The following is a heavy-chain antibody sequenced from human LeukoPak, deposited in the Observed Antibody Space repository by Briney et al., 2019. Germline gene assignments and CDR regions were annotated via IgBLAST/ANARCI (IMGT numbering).Heavy chain of an antibody. CDR1: GFTFSSYA. V-gene: IGHV3-30-3*01. D-gene: IGHD6-13*01. Sequence: PGRSLRLSCAASGFTFSSYAMHWVRQAPGKGLEWVAVISYDGSNKYYADSVKGRFTISRDNSKNTLYLQTNSLRAEDTAVYYCARGRAAAGPFDYWGQGTLVTVSS. J-gene: IGHJ4*02. CDR2: ISYDGSNK. CDR3: ARGRAAAGPFDY.